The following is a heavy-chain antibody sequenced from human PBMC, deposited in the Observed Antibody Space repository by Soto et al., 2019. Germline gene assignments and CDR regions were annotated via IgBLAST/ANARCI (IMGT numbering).Heavy chain of an antibody. D-gene: IGHD3-10*01. Sequence: GGSLRLSCAASGFTFSGSAMHWVRQASGKGLEWVGRIRSKANSYATAYAASVKGRFTISRDDSKNTAYLQMNSLKTEDTAVYYCTRVTRLSWVREYTDAFDIWGQGTMVTVSS. CDR1: GFTFSGSA. CDR3: TRVTRLSWVREYTDAFDI. J-gene: IGHJ3*02. CDR2: IRSKANSYAT. V-gene: IGHV3-73*01.